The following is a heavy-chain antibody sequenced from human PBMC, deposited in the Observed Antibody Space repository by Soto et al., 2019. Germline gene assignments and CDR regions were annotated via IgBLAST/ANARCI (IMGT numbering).Heavy chain of an antibody. D-gene: IGHD3-10*01. CDR1: GYIFITYG. CDR2: ISPYNGNT. Sequence: DSLQVSCKASGYIFITYGISWVRQAPGQGLEWMGRISPYNGNTNYAQNLQGRVTMTTDTSTSTAYMELRSLRSDDTAGYYCVRDLDGSGSYYTDLCGQGTQVTVSS. V-gene: IGHV1-18*01. CDR3: VRDLDGSGSYYTDL. J-gene: IGHJ5*02.